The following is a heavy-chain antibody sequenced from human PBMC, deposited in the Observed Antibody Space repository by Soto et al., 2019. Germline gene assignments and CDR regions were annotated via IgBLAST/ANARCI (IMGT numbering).Heavy chain of an antibody. CDR1: VGPFSSGGYY. CDR3: ARGGLGYCSGGSCYSAELSRYYYGMDV. J-gene: IGHJ6*02. V-gene: IGHV4-31*03. Sequence: QVHLQESGPGLVRPSQTLSLTGTFSVGPFSSGGYYWSWIRHHPGKGLGGMGNIYYGGTPYYNPPLKSRVTISVDTSKNQFSLKLSSVTAADTAVYYCARGGLGYCSGGSCYSAELSRYYYGMDVWGQGTTVTVSS. D-gene: IGHD2-15*01. CDR2: IYYGGTP.